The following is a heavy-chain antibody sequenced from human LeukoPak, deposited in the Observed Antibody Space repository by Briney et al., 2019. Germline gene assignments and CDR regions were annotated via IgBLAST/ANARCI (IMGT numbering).Heavy chain of an antibody. J-gene: IGHJ4*02. CDR1: GFTFDDYG. V-gene: IGHV3-20*01. D-gene: IGHD3-10*01. CDR3: ARSPTSMVRGVPFDY. Sequence: GGSLRLSCAASGFTFDDYGMSWVRQAPGKGLEWVSGINWDGGSTGYADSVKGRFTISRDNAKNFLYLQMNSLRAEDTALYHCARSPTSMVRGVPFDYWGQGTLVTVSS. CDR2: INWDGGST.